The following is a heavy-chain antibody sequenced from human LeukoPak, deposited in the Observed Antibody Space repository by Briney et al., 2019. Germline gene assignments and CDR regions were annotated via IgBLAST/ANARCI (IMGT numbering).Heavy chain of an antibody. Sequence: GGSLRLSCAASGFTYSSYAMSWVRQAPGKGLEWVSAISGSGGSTYYADSLKGRFTISRDNSKNTLYLQMNSLRAEDTAVYYCAKGGGGRIAAAGTMNYWGQGTLVTVSS. J-gene: IGHJ4*02. V-gene: IGHV3-23*01. CDR3: AKGGGGRIAAAGTMNY. CDR1: GFTYSSYA. D-gene: IGHD6-13*01. CDR2: ISGSGGST.